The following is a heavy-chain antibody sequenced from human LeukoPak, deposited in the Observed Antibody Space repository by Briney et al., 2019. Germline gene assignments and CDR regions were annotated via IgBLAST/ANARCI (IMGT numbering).Heavy chain of an antibody. J-gene: IGHJ4*02. D-gene: IGHD6-19*01. V-gene: IGHV6-1*01. CDR2: TYYRSKWYS. Sequence: SQTLSLTCAISGDSVSSNSAAWDWIRQSPSRGLEWLGRTYYRSKWYSDYAVSVKSRITINPDTSKNQFSLQLNSVTPEDTAVYYCARERINAGYNSGWTHWGQGTLVTVSS. CDR1: GDSVSSNSAA. CDR3: ARERINAGYNSGWTH.